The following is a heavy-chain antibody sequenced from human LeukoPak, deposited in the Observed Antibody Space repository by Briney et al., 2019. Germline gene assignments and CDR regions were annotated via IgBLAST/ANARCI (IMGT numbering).Heavy chain of an antibody. CDR1: GFIFSSYA. V-gene: IGHV3-30-3*01. Sequence: GSLRLSCSASGFIFSSYAMHWVRQAPGKGLEWVATISYEGDNKYYVDSLKGRFTISRDNSKNTLYLQMNSLRGEDTAVYFCARGRNVVTTSGYFDYWGQGTLVTVSS. J-gene: IGHJ4*02. CDR2: ISYEGDNK. CDR3: ARGRNVVTTSGYFDY. D-gene: IGHD4-17*01.